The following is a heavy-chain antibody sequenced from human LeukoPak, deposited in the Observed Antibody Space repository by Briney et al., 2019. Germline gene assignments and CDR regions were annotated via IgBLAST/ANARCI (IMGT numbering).Heavy chain of an antibody. J-gene: IGHJ4*02. Sequence: ASVKVSCKASGYTFTGYYMHWVRQAPGQGLEWMGRINPNSGGTNYAQKFQGRVTMTRDTSISTAYMELSRLRSDDTAVYYCARSPYYCDSSGYSVGWGQGTLVTVSS. CDR2: INPNSGGT. D-gene: IGHD3-22*01. CDR1: GYTFTGYY. CDR3: ARSPYYCDSSGYSVG. V-gene: IGHV1-2*06.